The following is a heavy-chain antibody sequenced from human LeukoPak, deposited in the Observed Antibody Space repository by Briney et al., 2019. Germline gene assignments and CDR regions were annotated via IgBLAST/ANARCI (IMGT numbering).Heavy chain of an antibody. CDR3: ARDVAGNAFDY. D-gene: IGHD5-12*01. CDR1: GASISSGNYY. V-gene: IGHV4-39*07. CDR2: IYYSGDT. J-gene: IGHJ4*02. Sequence: SETLSLTCTVSGASISSGNYYWGWIRQPPGKGLEWLGSIYYSGDTYNNPPLKSRVTISVDTAKSQFSLRLTSMTAADTAVYYCARDVAGNAFDYWGQGTLVTVSS.